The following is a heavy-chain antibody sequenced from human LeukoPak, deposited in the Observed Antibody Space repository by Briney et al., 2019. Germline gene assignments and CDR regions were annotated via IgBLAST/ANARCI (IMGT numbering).Heavy chain of an antibody. CDR2: INPNSGGT. CDR3: ARGFNDFWSGYYSY. D-gene: IGHD3-3*01. Sequence: ASVKVSCKASGYTFTGYHMHWVRQAPGQGLEWMGWINPNSGGTNYAQKFQGRVTMTRDTSISTAYMELSRLRSDDTAVYYCARGFNDFWSGYYSYWGQGTLVTVSS. V-gene: IGHV1-2*02. J-gene: IGHJ4*02. CDR1: GYTFTGYH.